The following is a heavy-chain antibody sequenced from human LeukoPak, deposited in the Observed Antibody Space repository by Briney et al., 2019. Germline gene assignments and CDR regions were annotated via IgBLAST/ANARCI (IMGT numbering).Heavy chain of an antibody. J-gene: IGHJ4*02. CDR3: ARDGLSTKPFDY. V-gene: IGHV3-74*01. Sequence: GGSLRLSCAASGFTLSSYWMHWVRQAPGKGLVWVSHIKSDGSATSYADSVKGRFTISRGITKNTLYLQMSSLRAEDTAVYFCARDGLSTKPFDYWGQGTLVTVSS. D-gene: IGHD5/OR15-5a*01. CDR2: IKSDGSAT. CDR1: GFTLSSYW.